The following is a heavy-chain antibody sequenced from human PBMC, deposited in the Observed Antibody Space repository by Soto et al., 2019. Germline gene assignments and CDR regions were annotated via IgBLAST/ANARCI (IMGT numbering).Heavy chain of an antibody. CDR3: ARRKLYGDYRTNWFDP. V-gene: IGHV4-30-4*01. CDR1: GGSISSGDYY. J-gene: IGHJ5*02. Sequence: QVQLQESGPGLVKPSQTLSLTCTVSGGSISSGDYYWSWIRQPPGKGLEWIGYIYYSGSTYYNPSLKSRVTISADTSKNQFSLKLSSVTAADTAVYYCARRKLYGDYRTNWFDPWGQGTLVTVSS. D-gene: IGHD4-17*01. CDR2: IYYSGST.